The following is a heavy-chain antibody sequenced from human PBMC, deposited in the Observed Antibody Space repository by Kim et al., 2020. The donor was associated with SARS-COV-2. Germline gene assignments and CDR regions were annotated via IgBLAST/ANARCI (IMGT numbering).Heavy chain of an antibody. Sequence: SETLSLTCAVYGGSFSGYYWSWIRQPPGKGLEWIGEINHSGSTNYNPSLKSRVTISVDTSKNQFSLKLSSVTAADTAVYYCARGRRGSGSYYGFGINDYWGQGTLVTVSS. CDR1: GGSFSGYY. CDR3: ARGRRGSGSYYGFGINDY. V-gene: IGHV4-34*01. CDR2: INHSGST. D-gene: IGHD1-26*01. J-gene: IGHJ4*02.